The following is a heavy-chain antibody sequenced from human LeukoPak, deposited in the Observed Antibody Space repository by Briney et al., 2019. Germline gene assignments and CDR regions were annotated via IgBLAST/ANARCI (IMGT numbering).Heavy chain of an antibody. V-gene: IGHV3-23*01. CDR2: ISDSGGNT. Sequence: LTGGSLRLSCAASGFTFSSYEMNWVRQAPGKGLEWVAGISDSGGNTKYADSVKGRFTISRDNPKNTLYLQMNSLRAEDTAVYFCAKRGVVIRVILVGFHKEAYYFESWGQGALVTVSS. J-gene: IGHJ4*02. D-gene: IGHD3/OR15-3a*01. CDR1: GFTFSSYE. CDR3: AKRGVVIRVILVGFHKEAYYFES.